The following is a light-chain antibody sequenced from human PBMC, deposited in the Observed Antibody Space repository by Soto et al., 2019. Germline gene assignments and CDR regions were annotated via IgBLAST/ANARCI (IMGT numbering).Light chain of an antibody. V-gene: IGKV3-15*01. J-gene: IGKJ4*01. CDR2: EAS. CDR3: HQYNNWLALT. Sequence: EIVMTQSPATLSVSPGERATLSCRASQSISSTSAWYQQRPGQAPRLLIYEASTRATGIPARFSGSGSGTEFTLTISSLQSEDFAVYYCHQYNNWLALTFGGGTKVDIK. CDR1: QSISST.